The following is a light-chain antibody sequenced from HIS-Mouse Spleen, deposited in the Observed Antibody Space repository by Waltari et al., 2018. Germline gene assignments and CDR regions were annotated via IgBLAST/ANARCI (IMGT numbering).Light chain of an antibody. V-gene: IGLV2-14*03. J-gene: IGLJ3*02. CDR2: DVS. CDR1: SSDVGGYNY. CDR3: SSYTSSSTRV. Sequence: QSALTQPASVSGSPGQSITISCTGTSSDVGGYNYVSCYQQNPGKPPKLMIYDVSNRPSGVSKRFAGSKSGNTASLTISGLQAEDEADYYCSSYTSSSTRVFGGGTKLTVL.